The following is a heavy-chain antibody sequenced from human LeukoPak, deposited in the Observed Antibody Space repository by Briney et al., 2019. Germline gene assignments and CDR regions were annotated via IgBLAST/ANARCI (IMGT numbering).Heavy chain of an antibody. Sequence: GGSLRLSCAASGFTVSSNYMSWVRQAPGKGLEWVSVIYSGGSTYYADSVKGRFTISRDNSKNTLYLQMNSLRAEDTAVYYCAKDSRYCSSTSCYTPSYYYYGMDVWGQGTTVTVSS. CDR1: GFTVSSNY. J-gene: IGHJ6*02. D-gene: IGHD2-2*01. V-gene: IGHV3-53*01. CDR3: AKDSRYCSSTSCYTPSYYYYGMDV. CDR2: IYSGGST.